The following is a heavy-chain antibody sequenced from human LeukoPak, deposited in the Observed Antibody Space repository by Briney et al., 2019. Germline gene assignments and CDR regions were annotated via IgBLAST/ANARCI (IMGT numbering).Heavy chain of an antibody. CDR2: MNPNSGNT. CDR3: AIQSYSSGWTYYYYYYMDV. Sequence: ASVKVSCKASGYTFTSYDINWVRQATGQGLEWMGWMNPNSGNTGYAQKFQGRVTMTRNTSISTAYMELSSLRSEDTAVYYCAIQSYSSGWTYYYYYYMDVRGKGTTVTASS. J-gene: IGHJ6*03. V-gene: IGHV1-8*01. D-gene: IGHD6-19*01. CDR1: GYTFTSYD.